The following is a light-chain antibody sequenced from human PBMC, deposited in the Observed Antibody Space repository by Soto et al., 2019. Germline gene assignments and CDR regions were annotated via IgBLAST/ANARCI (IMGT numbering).Light chain of an antibody. CDR1: SSNFGAGLS. CDR2: SDF. CDR3: QGFGNRLGGLV. V-gene: IGLV1-40*01. J-gene: IGLJ3*02. Sequence: QSVLTQPPSVSGAPGQRVTISCTGSSSNFGAGLSVHWYQQLPGTAPKLLIYSDFNRPSGVPARFSGSKSGTSASLAITGPQGGGGAGYYRQGFGNRLGGLVFGGGTKLTVL.